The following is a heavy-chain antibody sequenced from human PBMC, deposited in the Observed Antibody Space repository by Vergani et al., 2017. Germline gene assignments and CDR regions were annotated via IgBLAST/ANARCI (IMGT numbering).Heavy chain of an antibody. D-gene: IGHD3-10*01. J-gene: IGHJ6*02. V-gene: IGHV3-7*03. CDR2: IKQDGSEK. CDR1: GFTFSSYW. CDR3: ARASSMVRGAPYYYYYGMDV. Sequence: EVQLVESGGGLVQPGGSLRLSCAASGFTFSSYWMSWVRQAPGKGREWVANIKQDGSEKYYVDSVKGRFTISRDNAKNSLYLQMNSLRAEDTAVYYCARASSMVRGAPYYYYYGMDVWGQGTTVTVSS.